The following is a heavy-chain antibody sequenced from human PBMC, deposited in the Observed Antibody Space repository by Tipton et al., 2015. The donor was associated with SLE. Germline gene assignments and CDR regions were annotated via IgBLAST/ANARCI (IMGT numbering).Heavy chain of an antibody. CDR2: ISAYNGDT. CDR3: GKTVGATTAFDI. D-gene: IGHD1-26*01. CDR1: GYTFTSYG. V-gene: IGHV1-18*01. Sequence: QSGPEVKKPGASVKVSCKASGYTFTSYGINWVRQAPGQGLEWMGWISAYNGDTNYAQKLQGRVTMTTDTSTSTAYMELRSLRSDDTAVYYCGKTVGATTAFDIWGQGTMVTVSS. J-gene: IGHJ3*02.